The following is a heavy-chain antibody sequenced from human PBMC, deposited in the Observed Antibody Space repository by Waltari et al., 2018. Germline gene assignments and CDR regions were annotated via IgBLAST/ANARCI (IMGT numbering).Heavy chain of an antibody. J-gene: IGHJ6*03. Sequence: QVHLQQWGAGLLKPSETLSLTCGVYSGSLTGYHWNWIRQAPGKGLEWIGDINHSGNTDYNPYLESRVTISADTSKNQFSLHLTSVTAADTAVYYCARGHPFTIVSPRYYYYYYMDVWDKGTAVTVSS. CDR3: ARGHPFTIVSPRYYYYYYMDV. D-gene: IGHD3-9*01. CDR2: INHSGNT. CDR1: SGSLTGYH. V-gene: IGHV4-34*01.